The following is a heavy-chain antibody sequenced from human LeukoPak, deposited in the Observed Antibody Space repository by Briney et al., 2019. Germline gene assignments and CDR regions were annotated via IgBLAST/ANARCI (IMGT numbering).Heavy chain of an antibody. D-gene: IGHD5-18*01. CDR2: IYYSGST. CDR1: GGSISSYY. CDR3: ARLGYSYGSHDDY. V-gene: IGHV4-59*12. J-gene: IGHJ4*02. Sequence: KPSETLSLTCTVSGGSISSYYWSWIRQPPGKGLEWIGYIYYSGSTNYNPSLKSRVTISVDTSKNQFSLKLSSVTAADTAVYYCARLGYSYGSHDDYWGQGTLVTVSS.